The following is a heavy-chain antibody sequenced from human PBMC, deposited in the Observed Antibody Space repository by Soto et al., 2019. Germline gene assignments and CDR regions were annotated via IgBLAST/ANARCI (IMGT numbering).Heavy chain of an antibody. CDR1: GFTFSSYS. Sequence: LRLSCAASGFTFSSYSMNWVRQAPGKGLEWVSSISSSSYIYYADSVKGRFTTSRDNAKNSLYLQMNSLRAEDTAVYYCARGPVVVIRYYFDYWGQGTLVTVSS. CDR3: ARGPVVVIRYYFDY. J-gene: IGHJ4*02. V-gene: IGHV3-21*01. CDR2: ISSSSYI. D-gene: IGHD3-22*01.